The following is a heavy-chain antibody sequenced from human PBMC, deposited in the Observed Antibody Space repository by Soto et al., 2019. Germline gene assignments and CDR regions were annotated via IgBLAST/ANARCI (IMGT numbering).Heavy chain of an antibody. CDR2: IDPSDSYT. D-gene: IGHD4-17*01. V-gene: IGHV5-10-1*03. CDR1: GYSFTSYW. J-gene: IGHJ5*02. Sequence: EVQLVQSGAEVKKPGESLRISCKGSGYSFTSYWISWVRQMPGKGLEWMGRIDPSDSYTKYSPSFQGHVTMSADKSISTAYLQWSSLKASETAMYYCARLRYDYGDYLWFDPWGQGTLVTVSS. CDR3: ARLRYDYGDYLWFDP.